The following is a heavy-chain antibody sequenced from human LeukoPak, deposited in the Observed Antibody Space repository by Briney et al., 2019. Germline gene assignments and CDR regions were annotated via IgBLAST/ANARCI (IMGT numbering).Heavy chain of an antibody. Sequence: GGSLRLSCATSGFTFSNYWMSGGRQAPGKGLEWVANIKQDGSEKYYVDSVNGRFTISRENAKTSMYLQMNRLRVDDMAVYYFAREGQITXGYYYYMDVWGKGSTVTVSS. V-gene: IGHV3-7*01. CDR3: AREGQITXGYYYYMDV. J-gene: IGHJ6*03. CDR1: GFTFSNYW. CDR2: IKQDGSEK. D-gene: IGHD3-16*01.